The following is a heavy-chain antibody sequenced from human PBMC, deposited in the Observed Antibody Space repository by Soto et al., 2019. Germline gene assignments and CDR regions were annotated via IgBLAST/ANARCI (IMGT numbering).Heavy chain of an antibody. V-gene: IGHV1-24*01. CDR1: GYTLTELS. D-gene: IGHD3-10*01. CDR3: ATVFGRGGSFPMLFDY. Sequence: ASVKVSCKVSGYTLTELSMHWVRQAPGKGLEWMGGFDPEDGETIYAQKFQGRVTMTEDTSTDTAYMELSSLRSEDTAVYYCATVFGRGGSFPMLFDYWGQGTLVTVSS. CDR2: FDPEDGET. J-gene: IGHJ4*02.